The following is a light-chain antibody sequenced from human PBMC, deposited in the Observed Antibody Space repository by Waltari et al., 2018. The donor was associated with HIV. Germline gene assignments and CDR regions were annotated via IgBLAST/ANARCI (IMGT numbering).Light chain of an antibody. CDR2: KTS. V-gene: IGKV1-5*03. CDR1: QSVSTW. Sequence: DIQMTQSPSTLSASVGDRVTITCRASQSVSTWLAWYQQKPGKAPKLVIYKTSSLETGVPSRVSGSGSGTEFTLTISDLHPDDFATYYCQQMKSFSFGPGTKVEI. CDR3: QQMKSFS. J-gene: IGKJ3*01.